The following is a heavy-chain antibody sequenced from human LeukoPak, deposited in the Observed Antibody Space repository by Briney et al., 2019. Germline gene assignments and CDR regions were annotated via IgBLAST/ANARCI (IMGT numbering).Heavy chain of an antibody. D-gene: IGHD4-17*01. J-gene: IGHJ5*02. Sequence: SETLSLTCSVSGYSISRGYYWGWIRQPPGKGLEWIGSIYHSGSTYYNPSLKSRVTISVDTSKNQFSLKLSSVTAADTAVYYCARDPTVTTAWFDPWGQGTLVTVSS. CDR3: ARDPTVTTAWFDP. V-gene: IGHV4-38-2*02. CDR1: GYSISRGYY. CDR2: IYHSGST.